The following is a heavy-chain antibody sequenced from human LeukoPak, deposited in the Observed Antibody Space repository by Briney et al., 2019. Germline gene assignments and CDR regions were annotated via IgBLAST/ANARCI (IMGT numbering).Heavy chain of an antibody. V-gene: IGHV1-69*04. CDR2: IIPIIAIA. D-gene: IGHD1-26*01. Sequence: ASVKVSCKASGATFTSYAVSWVRQAPGQGPEWRGRIIPIIAIADCAQKFQGRVTITAAKSTSTAFMELSSLRSEDTAVYYCARDLVEGGQGPTRYFDYWGQGTLVTVSS. J-gene: IGHJ4*02. CDR3: ARDLVEGGQGPTRYFDY. CDR1: GATFTSYA.